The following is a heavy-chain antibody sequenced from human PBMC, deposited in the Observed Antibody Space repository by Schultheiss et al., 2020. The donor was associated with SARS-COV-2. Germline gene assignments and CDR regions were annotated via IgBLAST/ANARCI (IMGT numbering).Heavy chain of an antibody. D-gene: IGHD5-12*01. J-gene: IGHJ4*02. CDR2: ISWNSGSI. CDR3: ARGGYSNDF. CDR1: GFIFDDYA. V-gene: IGHV3-9*01. Sequence: GGSLRLSCAASGFIFDDYAMHWVRQAPGKGLEWVSGISWNSGSIGYADSVKGRFTISRDNAKNTLFLQMNSLRAEDTAIYYCARGGYSNDFWGQGTLVTVSS.